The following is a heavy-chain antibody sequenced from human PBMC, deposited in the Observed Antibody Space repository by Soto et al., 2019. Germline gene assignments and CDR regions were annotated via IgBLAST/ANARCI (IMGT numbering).Heavy chain of an antibody. J-gene: IGHJ6*02. V-gene: IGHV4-59*01. D-gene: IGHD6-19*01. CDR2: IYYSGST. Sequence: ETLSLTCTVSGVSISTYYWSWILQPPGKGLEWIGYIYYSGSTSYNPSLKSRVTISVDTSKNQFSLKLRSVTAADTAVYYCASDRSSGWDKGYCMDVWCQGTTVTVSS. CDR1: GVSISTYY. CDR3: ASDRSSGWDKGYCMDV.